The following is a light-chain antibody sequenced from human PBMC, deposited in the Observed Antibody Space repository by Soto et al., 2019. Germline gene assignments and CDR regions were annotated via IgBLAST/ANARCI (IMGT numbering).Light chain of an antibody. V-gene: IGKV1-6*01. CDR2: AAS. J-gene: IGKJ1*01. CDR1: QVVSTH. Sequence: DTLSIPCLASQVVSTHLAWYQQKPGKAPNLLIYAASSLQSGVPSRFSGSGSGTDFTLTISSLQPEDFATYYCLQAYNYPWTFAQGT. CDR3: LQAYNYPWT.